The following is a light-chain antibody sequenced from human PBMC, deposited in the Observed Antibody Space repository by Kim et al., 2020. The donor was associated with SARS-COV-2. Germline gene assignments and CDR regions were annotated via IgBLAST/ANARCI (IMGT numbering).Light chain of an antibody. J-gene: IGLJ3*02. CDR3: QVWDSSSDHPV. Sequence: SYELTQPPSVSVAPGKTARITCGGNNIGSKSVHWYQQKPGQAPVRVIYYDSDRPSGIPERFSGSNSGNTATLTISRVEAGDEADYYCQVWDSSSDHPVFGGGTQLTVL. V-gene: IGLV3-21*04. CDR2: YDS. CDR1: NIGSKS.